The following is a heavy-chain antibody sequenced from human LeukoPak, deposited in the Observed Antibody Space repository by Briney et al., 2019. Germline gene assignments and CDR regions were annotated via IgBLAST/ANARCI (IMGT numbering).Heavy chain of an antibody. Sequence: GGSLRLSCAASGFTFRNYCMSWVRQAPGKGLEWVANIKHDGSEKYSVDSVKGRFTISRDNAKNSLYLQMNSLRAEDTAVYYCTRDRAISGMDYWGQGTLVTVSS. J-gene: IGHJ4*02. CDR2: IKHDGSEK. CDR3: TRDRAISGMDY. V-gene: IGHV3-7*03. D-gene: IGHD3-10*01. CDR1: GFTFRNYC.